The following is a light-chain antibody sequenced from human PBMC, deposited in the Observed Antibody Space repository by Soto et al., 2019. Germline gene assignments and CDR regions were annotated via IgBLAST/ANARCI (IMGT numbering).Light chain of an antibody. J-gene: IGKJ1*01. Sequence: ESVLTQSPGTLSLSPGERPTLHCRASQSVSSNYLAWYQQKPGQAPRLLIYGASTRATGIPDRFSGSGSGTDFTLTISRLEPEDSAVYYCQQYGSSPTWTFGQGTKVDIK. CDR1: QSVSSNY. V-gene: IGKV3-20*01. CDR2: GAS. CDR3: QQYGSSPTWT.